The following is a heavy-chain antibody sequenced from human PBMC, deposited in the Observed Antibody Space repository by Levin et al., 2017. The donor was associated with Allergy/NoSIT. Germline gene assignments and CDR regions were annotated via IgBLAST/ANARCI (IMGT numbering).Heavy chain of an antibody. CDR2: ISGSGGST. CDR1: GFTFSSYA. J-gene: IGHJ6*02. V-gene: IGHV3-23*01. CDR3: ATTPGITGTTYGMDV. Sequence: PGGSLRLSCAASGFTFSSYAMSWVRQAPGKGLEWVSAISGSGGSTYYADSVKGRFTISRDNSKNTLYLQMNSLRAEDTAVYYCATTPGITGTTYGMDVWGQGTTVTVSS. D-gene: IGHD1-7*01.